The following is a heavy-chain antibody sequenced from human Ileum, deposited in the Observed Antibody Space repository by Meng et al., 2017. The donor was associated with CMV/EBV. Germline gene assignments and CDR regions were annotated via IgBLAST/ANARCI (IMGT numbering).Heavy chain of an antibody. Sequence: GGSLRLSCAASGFTFSSYSMNWVRQAPGKGREWVSSISSSSSYIYYADSVKGRFIISRDNAKNSLYLQMNSLRAEDTAVYYCARDSISLSSGSYYGGYYYYGMDVWGQGTTVTVSS. CDR3: ARDSISLSSGSYYGGYYYYGMDV. D-gene: IGHD3-10*01. CDR2: ISSSSSYI. J-gene: IGHJ6*02. V-gene: IGHV3-21*01. CDR1: GFTFSSYS.